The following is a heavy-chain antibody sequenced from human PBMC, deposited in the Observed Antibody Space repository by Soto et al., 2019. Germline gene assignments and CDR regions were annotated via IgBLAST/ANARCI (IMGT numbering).Heavy chain of an antibody. V-gene: IGHV3-21*01. D-gene: IGHD6-19*01. CDR2: ISSTSTYT. CDR1: GFTFRSDA. Sequence: GGSLRLSCAASGFTFRSDAMNWVRQTQEKGLEWVSSISSTSTYTHYADSVKGRFTISRDNANNSLFLQMNSLRAEDTAIYYCARDLALAGNYWGQGALVTVSS. J-gene: IGHJ4*02. CDR3: ARDLALAGNY.